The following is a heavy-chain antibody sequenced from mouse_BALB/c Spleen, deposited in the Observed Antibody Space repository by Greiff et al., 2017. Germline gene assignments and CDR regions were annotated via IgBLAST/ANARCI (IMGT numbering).Heavy chain of an antibody. J-gene: IGHJ2*01. V-gene: IGHV1S81*02. CDR3: ARGPGAY. CDR2: INPSNGRT. Sequence: HVQLKQPGAELVKPGASVKLSCKASGYTFTSYWMHWVKQRPGQGLEWIGEINPSNGRTNYNEKFKSKATLTGDKSSSTAYMQLSSLTSEDSAVYYCARGPGAYWGQGTTVTVAS. D-gene: IGHD3-1*01. CDR1: GYTFTSYW.